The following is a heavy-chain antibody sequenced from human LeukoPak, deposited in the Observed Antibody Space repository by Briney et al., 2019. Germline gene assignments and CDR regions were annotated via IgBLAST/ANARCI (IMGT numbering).Heavy chain of an antibody. CDR2: IYPGDSDT. CDR3: ARRDSSGWYGEGYYFDY. V-gene: IGHV5-51*01. Sequence: GESLKISCKGSGYSFTSYWIGWVRQMPGKGLEWMGIIYPGDSDTRYSPSFQGQVTISADKSISTAYLQWSSLKASDTAMYCCARRDSSGWYGEGYYFDYWGQGTLVTVSS. D-gene: IGHD6-19*01. J-gene: IGHJ4*02. CDR1: GYSFTSYW.